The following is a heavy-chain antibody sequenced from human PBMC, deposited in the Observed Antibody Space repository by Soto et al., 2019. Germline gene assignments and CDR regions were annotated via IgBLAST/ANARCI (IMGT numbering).Heavy chain of an antibody. V-gene: IGHV1-69*13. CDR1: GGTFSSCA. CDR3: ARDGITAAGTRFDY. Sequence: RASVKVSCKASGGTFSSCAISWVRQAPGQGLEWMGGIIPIFGTANYAQKFQGRVTITADESTSTAYMELSSLRSEDTAVYYCARDGITAAGTRFDYWGQGTLVTVSS. D-gene: IGHD6-13*01. J-gene: IGHJ4*02. CDR2: IIPIFGTA.